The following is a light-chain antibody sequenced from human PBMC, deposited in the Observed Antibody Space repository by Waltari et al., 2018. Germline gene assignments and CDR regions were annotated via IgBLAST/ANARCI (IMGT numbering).Light chain of an antibody. V-gene: IGKV1-5*03. CDR3: HQYNSYPLT. CDR2: KTS. Sequence: DIQMTQTPSTLSASAGDRVTITCRASQDIRNWLAWSQHKPGKGPKLLIYKTSSLESGVPSRFTGSGSGTEFTLTISSLHPDDFGTYYCHQYNSYPLTFGGGTKVEIK. J-gene: IGKJ4*01. CDR1: QDIRNW.